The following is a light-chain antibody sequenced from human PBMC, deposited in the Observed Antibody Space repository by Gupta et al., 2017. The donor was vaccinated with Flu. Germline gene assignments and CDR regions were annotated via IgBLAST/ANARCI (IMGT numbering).Light chain of an antibody. CDR2: AAS. V-gene: IGKV1-17*01. CDR1: QGIRSD. J-gene: IGKJ1*01. CDR3: RQHNISPLT. Sequence: DIQLTQSPSSLSASVGDRVTITCRASQGIRSDLGWYQQKPGKAPKRLIYAASSLQSGVPSRFSGSGSGTEFTLTTSSLQPEDVANYYCRQHNISPLTFGQGTKVEIK.